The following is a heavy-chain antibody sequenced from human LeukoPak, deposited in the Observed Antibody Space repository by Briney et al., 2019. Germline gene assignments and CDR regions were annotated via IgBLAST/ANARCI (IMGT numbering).Heavy chain of an antibody. Sequence: PSETLSLTCTVSGGSISSSSHYWGWIRQPPGKGLEWIGSLYYSGSTYYNASLKSRVTVSADTSKNQFSLKLSSVTAADTAVYYCARETTLWLRGAFDIWGQGTMVTVSS. V-gene: IGHV4-39*01. D-gene: IGHD5-18*01. CDR1: GGSISSSSHY. CDR3: ARETTLWLRGAFDI. CDR2: LYYSGST. J-gene: IGHJ3*02.